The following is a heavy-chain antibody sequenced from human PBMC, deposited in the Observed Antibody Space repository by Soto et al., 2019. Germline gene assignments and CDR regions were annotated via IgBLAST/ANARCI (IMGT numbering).Heavy chain of an antibody. D-gene: IGHD1-26*01. CDR2: IYSGGST. Sequence: GGPLRRCCAASGFTGRSNYMSWVHQAPGKGLEWVSVIYSGGSTYYSDSVKGRFYISRDKSKNTMYLQMKSLRAEDSAVYYCARGVPVGAIGRFYFDSWGQRTLVTVSS. J-gene: IGHJ4*02. CDR3: ARGVPVGAIGRFYFDS. V-gene: IGHV3-53*01. CDR1: GFTGRSNY.